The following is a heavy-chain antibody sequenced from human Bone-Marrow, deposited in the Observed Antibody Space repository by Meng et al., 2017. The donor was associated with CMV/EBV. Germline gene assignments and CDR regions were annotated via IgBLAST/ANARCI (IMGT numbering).Heavy chain of an antibody. CDR2: IYSSGST. J-gene: IGHJ5*02. V-gene: IGHV4-39*07. CDR1: SSS. Sequence: SSSWGWIRPPPGKGLEWIGSIYSSGSTYYNPSLKSRVTISVDTSKNQFSLKLSSVTAADTAVYYCARLIVVVPALIGGALLENWFDPWGQGTLVTVSS. D-gene: IGHD2-2*01. CDR3: ARLIVVVPALIGGALLENWFDP.